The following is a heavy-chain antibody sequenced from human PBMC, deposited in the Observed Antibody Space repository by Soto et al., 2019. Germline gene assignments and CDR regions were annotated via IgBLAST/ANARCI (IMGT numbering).Heavy chain of an antibody. CDR3: LRDREWDFDI. D-gene: IGHD1-26*01. CDR2: FYTSRKYI. Sequence: PGGSLRLSCAASGYTLRDYSMNWVRQSPGKGLEWIAYFYTSRKYIFYSDSVRRRFTISRDDAKNSDYLLLNNLRTEDTAVYYCLRDREWDFDIWGQGTMVTVSS. J-gene: IGHJ3*02. V-gene: IGHV3-21*05. CDR1: GYTLRDYS.